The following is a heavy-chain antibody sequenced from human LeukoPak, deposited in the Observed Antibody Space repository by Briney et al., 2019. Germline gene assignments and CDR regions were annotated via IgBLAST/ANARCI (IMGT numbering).Heavy chain of an antibody. CDR1: GGSFRGYY. D-gene: IGHD1-26*01. V-gene: IGHV4-34*01. CDR2: INFGGSI. Sequence: SETLSLTCAVYGGSFRGYYWSWIRQPPGKGLEWIGEINFGGSINYTPSLKSRVTISVDTSKNQFSLKLSPVTAADTAVYYCARIVGASDYWGQGTLVTVSS. CDR3: ARIVGASDY. J-gene: IGHJ4*02.